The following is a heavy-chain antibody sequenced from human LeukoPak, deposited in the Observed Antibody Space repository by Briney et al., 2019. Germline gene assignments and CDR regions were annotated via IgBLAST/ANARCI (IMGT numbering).Heavy chain of an antibody. D-gene: IGHD4-17*01. V-gene: IGHV6-1*01. Sequence: KLSQTLSHTRAISGDSGLSNRSTWHWTRQSPSGGLEWHGWTYYLSKWYNAHAPSLKSRLTIDRDASKNHFSLQLSSVTPEDTAIYFCVRERLTPRLGGDAYFYMDVWGKGTTVTVS. CDR3: VRERLTPRLGGDAYFYMDV. J-gene: IGHJ6*03. CDR1: GDSGLSNRST. CDR2: TYYLSKWYN.